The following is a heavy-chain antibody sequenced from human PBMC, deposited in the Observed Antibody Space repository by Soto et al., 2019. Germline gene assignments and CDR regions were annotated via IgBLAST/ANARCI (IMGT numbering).Heavy chain of an antibody. D-gene: IGHD1-1*01. CDR3: AKSWYKGNWFDP. CDR1: GFPFSSYA. J-gene: IGHJ5*02. V-gene: IGHV3-23*01. Sequence: GGCLRLSFAASGFPFSSYAMSRVRPPPGKGLEWVSAISGSGGSTYYADSVKGRFTISRDNSKNTLYLQMNSLRAEDTAVYYCAKSWYKGNWFDPWGQGTLVTVSS. CDR2: ISGSGGST.